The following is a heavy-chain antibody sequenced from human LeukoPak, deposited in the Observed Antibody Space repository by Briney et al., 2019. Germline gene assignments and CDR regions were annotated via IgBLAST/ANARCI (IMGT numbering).Heavy chain of an antibody. CDR1: GGSISSYY. D-gene: IGHD6-13*01. CDR2: ISRSVGT. Sequence: PSETLSLTCTVSGGSISSYYWGWIRQPPGKGLEWIGKISRSVGTHYNPSLESRVTISIDMSKNQFSLKLNSVTAADTAVYYCARLSSNGATFFDYVGQGTLVTVSS. CDR3: ARLSSNGATFFDY. J-gene: IGHJ4*02. V-gene: IGHV4-59*04.